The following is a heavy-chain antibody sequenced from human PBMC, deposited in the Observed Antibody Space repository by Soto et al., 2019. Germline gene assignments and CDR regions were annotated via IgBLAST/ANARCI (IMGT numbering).Heavy chain of an antibody. CDR1: GDSISSYY. Sequence: QVQLQESGPGLVQPSETLSLICTVSGDSISSYYWSWIRQPPGKGLEWIAYIYYIGSTTNYNPSLKSRVTISVDTSKNQFSLTLSSVTAADTAVYYCARTYDSSGPNSGGYGFDIWGQGTMVTVSS. V-gene: IGHV4-59*01. CDR3: ARTYDSSGPNSGGYGFDI. D-gene: IGHD3-22*01. CDR2: IYYIGSTT. J-gene: IGHJ3*02.